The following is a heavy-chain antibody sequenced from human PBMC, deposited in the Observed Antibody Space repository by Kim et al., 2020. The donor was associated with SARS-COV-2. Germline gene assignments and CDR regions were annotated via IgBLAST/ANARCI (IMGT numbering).Heavy chain of an antibody. D-gene: IGHD6-13*01. Sequence: VRGRFTNSRDNAKNPLYLQMNSLRAEDTAVYYCARRSAAGHYYYYYGMDVWGQGTTVTVSS. CDR3: ARRSAAGHYYYYYGMDV. J-gene: IGHJ6*02. V-gene: IGHV3-11*03.